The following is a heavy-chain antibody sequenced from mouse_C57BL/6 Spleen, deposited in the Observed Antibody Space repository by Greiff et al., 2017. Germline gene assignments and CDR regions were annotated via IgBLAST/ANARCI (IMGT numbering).Heavy chain of an antibody. J-gene: IGHJ4*01. D-gene: IGHD1-1*01. CDR2: IDPSDSYP. CDR1: GYTFTSYW. V-gene: IGHV1-69*01. Sequence: QVQLKQPGAELVMPGASVKLSCKASGYTFTSYWMHWVKQRPGQGLEWIGEIDPSDSYPNYNQKFKGKSTLTVDKSSSTAYMQLSSLTSEDSAVYYCARRDYYYGSSVYAMDYWGQGTSVTVSS. CDR3: ARRDYYYGSSVYAMDY.